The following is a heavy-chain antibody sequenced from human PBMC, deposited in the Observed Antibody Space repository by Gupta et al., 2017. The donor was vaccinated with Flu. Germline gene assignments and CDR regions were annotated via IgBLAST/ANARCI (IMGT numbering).Heavy chain of an antibody. Sequence: QERVVESGGGVVQPGRSLRLSCAASGFIFSTYGMPWVRQAPGKGLEWVAGISHYGSKNYQTDSVKGRFTISRDNSKNTLYLQMSGLRTEDTAVYYCAKDWRWNNNIYGMNVWGQGTTVTVSS. J-gene: IGHJ6*02. CDR1: GFIFSTYG. D-gene: IGHD1-1*01. CDR2: ISHYGSKN. V-gene: IGHV3-30*18. CDR3: AKDWRWNNNIYGMNV.